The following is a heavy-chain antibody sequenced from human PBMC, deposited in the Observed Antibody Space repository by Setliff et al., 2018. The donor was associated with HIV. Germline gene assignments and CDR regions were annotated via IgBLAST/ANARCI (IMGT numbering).Heavy chain of an antibody. CDR1: GFTFSSYD. CDR2: IGIAGDA. J-gene: IGHJ6*02. D-gene: IGHD1-20*01. V-gene: IGHV3-13*01. Sequence: SLKISCAASGFTFSSYDMQWVRQAPGKGLEWVSAIGIAGDAYYAGSVKGRFTISRENAKNSLYLHMNSLTAGDTAVYYCARRGIIGTSHYHGMDVWGQGTTVTVSS. CDR3: ARRGIIGTSHYHGMDV.